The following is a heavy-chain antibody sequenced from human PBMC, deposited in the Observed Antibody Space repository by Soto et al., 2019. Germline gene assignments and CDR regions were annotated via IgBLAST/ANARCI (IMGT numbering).Heavy chain of an antibody. D-gene: IGHD4-17*01. J-gene: IGHJ3*02. V-gene: IGHV5-10-1*01. CDR1: GYSFTSYW. Sequence: GESLKISCKGSGYSFTSYWISWVRQMPGKGLEWMGRIDPSDSYTNYSPSFQGHVTISADKSISTAYLQWSSLKASDTAMYYCASLRTTDDYGDYVEVGAFDIWGQGTMVTVSS. CDR2: IDPSDSYT. CDR3: ASLRTTDDYGDYVEVGAFDI.